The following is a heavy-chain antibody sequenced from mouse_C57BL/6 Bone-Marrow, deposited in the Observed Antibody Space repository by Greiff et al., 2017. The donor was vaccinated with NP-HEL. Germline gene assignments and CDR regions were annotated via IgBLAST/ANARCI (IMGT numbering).Heavy chain of an antibody. CDR3: TTGSDDY. CDR1: GFNIKDDY. J-gene: IGHJ2*01. Sequence: VQLQQSGAELVRPGASVKLSCTASGFNIKDDYMHWVKQRPEQGLEWIGWIDPENGDTKYASQFTGKATITADTSSNTAYLQLSILTSEDTAVYYCTTGSDDYWGQGTTLTVSS. V-gene: IGHV14-4*01. CDR2: IDPENGDT.